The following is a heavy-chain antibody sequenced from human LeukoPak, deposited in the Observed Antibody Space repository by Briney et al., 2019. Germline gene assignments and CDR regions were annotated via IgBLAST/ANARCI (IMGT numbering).Heavy chain of an antibody. CDR3: ARLTGYSSESWFDP. CDR2: IYYNGGT. D-gene: IGHD3-9*01. J-gene: IGHJ5*02. Sequence: SETLSLTCTVSGSSISSSSYYWGWIRQPPGKGLEWIGNIYYNGGTYYNPSLKSRVTISVDTSKNQFSLKLSSVTAADTAVYYCARLTGYSSESWFDPWGQGTLVTVSS. V-gene: IGHV4-39*01. CDR1: GSSISSSSYY.